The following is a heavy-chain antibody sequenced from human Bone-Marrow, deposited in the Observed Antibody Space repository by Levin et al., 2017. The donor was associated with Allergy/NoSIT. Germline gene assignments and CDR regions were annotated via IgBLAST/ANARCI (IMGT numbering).Heavy chain of an antibody. D-gene: IGHD2-15*01. CDR3: AKASVAVAAFGYFDY. V-gene: IGHV3-23*01. Sequence: PGGSLRLSCAASGFTFNTYAMTWVRQAPGKGLEWVSSISNTGLTSFDADSVKGRFTISRDNSENTLYLQMNSLRAEDTAIYYCAKASVAVAAFGYFDYWGQGTLVTVSS. CDR1: GFTFNTYA. J-gene: IGHJ4*02. CDR2: ISNTGLTS.